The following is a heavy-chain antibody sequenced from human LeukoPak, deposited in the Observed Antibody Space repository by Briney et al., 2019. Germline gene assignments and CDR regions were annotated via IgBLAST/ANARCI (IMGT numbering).Heavy chain of an antibody. V-gene: IGHV3-23*01. D-gene: IGHD3-10*01. CDR1: GFPFSSYA. Sequence: GGPLRLSCAPSGFPFSSYARSGVRQAPGRGREWVSAISGSGGSTYYADAVKGRFTISRDNSKNTLYLQMNSLRAEDTAVYYCAKDWGGLGGWGQGTLVTVSS. J-gene: IGHJ4*02. CDR3: AKDWGGLGG. CDR2: ISGSGGST.